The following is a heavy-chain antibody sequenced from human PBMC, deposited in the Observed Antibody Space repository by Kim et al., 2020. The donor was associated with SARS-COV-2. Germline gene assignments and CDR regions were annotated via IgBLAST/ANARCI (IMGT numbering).Heavy chain of an antibody. CDR2: INPSGRST. V-gene: IGHV1-46*01. Sequence: ASVKVSCKASGYTFTSYYMHWVRQAPGQGLEWMGIINPSGRSTSYAQKFQGRVTMTRDTSTSTVYMELSSLRSEDTAVYYCAIPYCGGDCYSGAAFDIWGQGTMVTVSS. J-gene: IGHJ3*02. CDR3: AIPYCGGDCYSGAAFDI. D-gene: IGHD2-21*02. CDR1: GYTFTSYY.